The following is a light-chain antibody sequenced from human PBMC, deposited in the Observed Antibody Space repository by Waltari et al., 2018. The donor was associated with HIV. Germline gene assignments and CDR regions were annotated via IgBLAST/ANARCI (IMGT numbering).Light chain of an antibody. CDR1: QSVSGNY. Sequence: EIVLTQSPGTLSFSPGERATLSCRAXQSVSGNYVAWSQHKPGQAPTLLIYRASTRATGIPDRFSGSGSGTDFTLTISRLEPEDFAXYXCQQYADSYTFGRGTKLEI. V-gene: IGKV3-20*01. J-gene: IGKJ2*01. CDR3: QQYADSYT. CDR2: RAS.